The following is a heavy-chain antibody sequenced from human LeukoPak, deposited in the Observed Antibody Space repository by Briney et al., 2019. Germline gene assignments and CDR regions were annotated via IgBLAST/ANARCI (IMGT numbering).Heavy chain of an antibody. CDR2: VTSQAFGGRI. J-gene: IGHJ5*02. CDR1: GFNFGAYA. D-gene: IGHD2-2*01. Sequence: GRSLRLSCTASGFNFGAYAMSWVRQAPGKGLEWVGFVTSQAFGGRIEYAASVRGRFTISRDDSKSTAYLQMNSLKTEDTAAYFCTRNGRGCSSTSCYAGRFDPWGQGTQVTVSS. CDR3: TRNGRGCSSTSCYAGRFDP. V-gene: IGHV3-49*04.